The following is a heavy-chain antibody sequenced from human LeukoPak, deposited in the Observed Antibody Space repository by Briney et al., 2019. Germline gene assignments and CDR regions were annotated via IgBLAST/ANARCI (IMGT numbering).Heavy chain of an antibody. CDR1: GVSISSYY. J-gene: IGHJ4*02. V-gene: IGHV4-4*07. Sequence: SETLSLTCTVSGVSISSYYWSWIRQPAGKGLEWIGHIYTSGSTKYNPSLKSRVTISLDKSENQFSLKLSSVTAADTAVYYCAGDGYRTSWYYYWGQGTLVTVSS. D-gene: IGHD6-13*01. CDR2: IYTSGST. CDR3: AGDGYRTSWYYY.